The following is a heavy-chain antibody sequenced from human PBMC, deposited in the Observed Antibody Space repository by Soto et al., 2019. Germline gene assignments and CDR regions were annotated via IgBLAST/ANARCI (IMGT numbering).Heavy chain of an antibody. J-gene: IGHJ4*02. CDR1: GFTFSSYS. CDR2: ISSSSSYR. Sequence: EVQLVESGGGLVKPGGSLRLSCAASGFTFSSYSMNWVRQAPGKGLEWVSSISSSSSYRYYANSVKGRFTISRDNAKNSLYLQINGQRVEDTAVYYCASPPWYGELEESSYHPVPFDYWGQGTLVTVSS. V-gene: IGHV3-21*01. D-gene: IGHD3-10*01. CDR3: ASPPWYGELEESSYHPVPFDY.